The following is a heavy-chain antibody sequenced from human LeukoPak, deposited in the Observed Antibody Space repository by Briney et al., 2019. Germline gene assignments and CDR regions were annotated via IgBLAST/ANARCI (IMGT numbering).Heavy chain of an antibody. J-gene: IGHJ4*02. Sequence: GASVKVSCKVSGYTLTELSIHWVRQAPGKGLEWMGGFNPENGGTIYAQKFQGRVTMTEDTSTDTAYMELSSLRSEDTAVYYCATLIAATVEFDYWGQGTLVTVSS. CDR3: ATLIAATVEFDY. D-gene: IGHD6-13*01. CDR2: FNPENGGT. CDR1: GYTLTELS. V-gene: IGHV1-24*01.